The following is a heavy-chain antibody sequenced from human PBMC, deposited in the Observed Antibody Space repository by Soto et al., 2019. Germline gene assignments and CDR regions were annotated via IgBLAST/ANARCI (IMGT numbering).Heavy chain of an antibody. Sequence: EVQLLESGGGWVQPGGTLRLSCAASGFTFSSYAMSWVRQAPGKGLEWVSAISGSGGSTYYADSVKGRFTISRDNSKNTLYLQMNSLRAEDTAVYYCANSGGAVAGSLRYWGQGTLVTVSS. CDR1: GFTFSSYA. D-gene: IGHD6-19*01. J-gene: IGHJ4*02. CDR2: ISGSGGST. CDR3: ANSGGAVAGSLRY. V-gene: IGHV3-23*01.